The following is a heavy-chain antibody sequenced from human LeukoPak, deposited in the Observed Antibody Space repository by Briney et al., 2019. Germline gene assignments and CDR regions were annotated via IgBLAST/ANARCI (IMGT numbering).Heavy chain of an antibody. Sequence: PSETLSLTCTVSGGSFSSGSYYWSWIRQPPGKGLEWIGYIYYSGSTNYNPSLKSRVTISVDTSKNQFSLKLSSVTAADTAVYYCARAVVTPNHQHYGMDVWGQGTTVTVSS. J-gene: IGHJ6*02. D-gene: IGHD4-23*01. CDR3: ARAVVTPNHQHYGMDV. V-gene: IGHV4-61*01. CDR1: GGSFSSGSYY. CDR2: IYYSGST.